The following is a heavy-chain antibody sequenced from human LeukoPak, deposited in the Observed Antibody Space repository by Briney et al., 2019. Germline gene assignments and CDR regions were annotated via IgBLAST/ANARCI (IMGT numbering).Heavy chain of an antibody. D-gene: IGHD2-8*01. Sequence: GASVKVSCKASGYTFTGYYMHWVRQAPGQGLEWMGWINPNSGGTNYAQKFQGRVTMTRDTSISTAYMELSRLTSDDTAVYFCARSAEHCNNGVCFTDYYMDVRGKGTTGTVSS. J-gene: IGHJ6*03. CDR3: ARSAEHCNNGVCFTDYYMDV. CDR1: GYTFTGYY. V-gene: IGHV1-2*02. CDR2: INPNSGGT.